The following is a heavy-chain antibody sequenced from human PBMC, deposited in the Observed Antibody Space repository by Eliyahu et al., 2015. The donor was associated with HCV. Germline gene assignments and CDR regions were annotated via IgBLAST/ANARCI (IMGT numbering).Heavy chain of an antibody. CDR3: ARDLTGYYGSERYFDY. Sequence: QVQLVQSGAEVKKPGASVKVSCKASGYTFTGYYMHWVRQAPGQGLEWMGWINPNSGGTNYAQKFQGRVTMTRDTSISTAYMELSRLRSDDTAVYYCARDLTGYYGSERYFDYWGQGTLVTVSS. CDR1: GYTFTGYY. J-gene: IGHJ4*02. D-gene: IGHD3-10*01. CDR2: INPNSGGT. V-gene: IGHV1-2*02.